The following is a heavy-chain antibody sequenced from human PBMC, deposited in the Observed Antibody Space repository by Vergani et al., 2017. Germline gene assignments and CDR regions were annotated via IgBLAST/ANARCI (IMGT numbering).Heavy chain of an antibody. D-gene: IGHD6-6*01. Sequence: QVQLQESGPGLVKPSQTLSLTCTVSGGSISSGSYYWSWIRQPPGKGLEWIGYIYYSGSTNYNPSLKSRVTISVDTSKNQFSLKLSSVTAADTAVYYCAREGAYSSSPFDYWGQGTLVTVSS. J-gene: IGHJ4*02. CDR1: GGSISSGSYY. V-gene: IGHV4-61*01. CDR3: AREGAYSSSPFDY. CDR2: IYYSGST.